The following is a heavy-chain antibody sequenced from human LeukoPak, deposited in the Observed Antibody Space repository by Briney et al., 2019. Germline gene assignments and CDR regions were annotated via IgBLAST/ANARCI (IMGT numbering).Heavy chain of an antibody. J-gene: IGHJ4*02. D-gene: IGHD2-15*01. Sequence: GGSLRLSCAASGFTFSSYAMSWVRQAPGKGLEWVSAISGSGVSTYYADFVMGRFTISRDNSKNTLYLQMNSLRAEDTAVYYCAKDTPDIVVDEDRDYWGQGTLVTVSS. CDR1: GFTFSSYA. CDR2: ISGSGVST. CDR3: AKDTPDIVVDEDRDY. V-gene: IGHV3-23*01.